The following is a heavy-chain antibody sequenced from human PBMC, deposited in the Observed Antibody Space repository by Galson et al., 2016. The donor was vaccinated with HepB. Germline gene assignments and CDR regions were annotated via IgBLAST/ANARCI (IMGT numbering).Heavy chain of an antibody. Sequence: SETLSLTCTVSGGSINPYYWTWIRQTPGKGLEWIGYISHTGSTHYNPSLKSRVTISVDTSKNQFSLKLSSVTAADTAVYYCARMSYFDIIGYDYYFDYWGQGTLVTVSS. CDR3: ARMSYFDIIGYDYYFDY. CDR1: GGSINPYY. V-gene: IGHV4-59*01. D-gene: IGHD3-22*01. CDR2: ISHTGST. J-gene: IGHJ4*02.